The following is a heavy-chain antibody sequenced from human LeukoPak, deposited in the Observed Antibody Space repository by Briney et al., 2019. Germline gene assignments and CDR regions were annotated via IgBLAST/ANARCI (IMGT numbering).Heavy chain of an antibody. CDR3: ATSYSSSWYYFDY. Sequence: AXVKVSCKVSGYTLTELSMHWVRQAPGKGLEWMGGFDPEDGETIYAQKFQGRVTMTEDTSTDTAYMELSSLRSEDTAVYYCATSYSSSWYYFDYWGQGTLVTVSS. CDR1: GYTLTELS. D-gene: IGHD6-13*01. V-gene: IGHV1-24*01. CDR2: FDPEDGET. J-gene: IGHJ4*02.